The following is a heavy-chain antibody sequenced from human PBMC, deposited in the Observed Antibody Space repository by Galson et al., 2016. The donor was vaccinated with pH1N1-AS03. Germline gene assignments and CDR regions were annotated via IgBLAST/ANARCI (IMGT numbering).Heavy chain of an antibody. J-gene: IGHJ3*01. CDR1: GFSFSTYW. CDR3: AKEVGSSGWFDACDL. V-gene: IGHV3-74*01. D-gene: IGHD6-19*01. Sequence: SLRLSCAASGFSFSTYWMYWVRQAPGKGLVWLARINGDATTTNYADSVRGQFTISRDNAKNTLHLQMNSLRVEDTANYFCAKEVGSSGWFDACDLWGQGTVVTVSS. CDR2: INGDATTT.